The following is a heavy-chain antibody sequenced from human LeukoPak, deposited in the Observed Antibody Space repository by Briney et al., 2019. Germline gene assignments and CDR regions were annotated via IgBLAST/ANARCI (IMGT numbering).Heavy chain of an antibody. CDR3: ARGLGDYDILTGYYKGGSFDY. J-gene: IGHJ4*02. D-gene: IGHD3-9*01. Sequence: PGRSLRLSCAASGFTFSSYAMHWVRQAPGQGLEWVAVTSYDGSNKYYADSVKGRFTISRDSSRNTLYLEMKSLRAEDTAVYYCARGLGDYDILTGYYKGGSFDYWGQGTLVTVSS. V-gene: IGHV3-30-3*01. CDR2: TSYDGSNK. CDR1: GFTFSSYA.